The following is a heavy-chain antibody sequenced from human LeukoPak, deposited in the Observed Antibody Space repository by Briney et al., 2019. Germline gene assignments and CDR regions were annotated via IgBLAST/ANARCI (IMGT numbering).Heavy chain of an antibody. J-gene: IGHJ4*02. CDR2: INWNGGST. CDR3: ASGGIYYGAAFDF. D-gene: IGHD1-26*01. V-gene: IGHV3-20*04. CDR1: GFTFSDYG. Sequence: GGSLRLSCTASGFTFSDYGMHWVRQAPGKGLEWVSGINWNGGSTGYADSVKGRFTISRDNAKNSLYLQMNSLRAEDTALYYCASGGIYYGAAFDFWGQGTLVTVSS.